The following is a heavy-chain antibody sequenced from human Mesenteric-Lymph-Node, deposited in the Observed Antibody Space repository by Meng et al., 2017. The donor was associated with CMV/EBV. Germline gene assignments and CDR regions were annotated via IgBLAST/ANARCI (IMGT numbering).Heavy chain of an antibody. J-gene: IGHJ3*02. CDR1: SYG. D-gene: IGHD3-10*01. Sequence: SYGMHWVRQAPGKGLEWVAFIRYDGSNKYYADSVKGRFTISRDNSKNTLYLQMNSLRAEDTAVYYCAKGVYGSGSYYDPPFDAFDIWGQGTMVTVSS. CDR3: AKGVYGSGSYYDPPFDAFDI. CDR2: IRYDGSNK. V-gene: IGHV3-30*02.